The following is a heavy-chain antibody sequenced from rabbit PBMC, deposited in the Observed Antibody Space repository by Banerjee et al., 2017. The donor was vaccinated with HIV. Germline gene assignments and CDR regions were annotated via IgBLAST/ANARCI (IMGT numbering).Heavy chain of an antibody. CDR3: ARGYTGNNYYNL. V-gene: IGHV1S45*01. J-gene: IGHJ4*01. CDR2: IYTGSGSA. CDR1: GFSFSSSYW. Sequence: QEQLVESGGDLVKPEGSLTLTCTASGFSFSSSYWICWVRQAPGKGLEWIACIYTGSGSALYVSWAKGRFTISKTSSTTVTLQMTSLTAADTATYFCARGYTGNNYYNLWGPGTLVTVS. D-gene: IGHD8-1*01.